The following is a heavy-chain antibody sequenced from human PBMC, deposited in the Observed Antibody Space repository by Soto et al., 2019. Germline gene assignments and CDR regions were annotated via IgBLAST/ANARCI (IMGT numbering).Heavy chain of an antibody. CDR2: INPNSGGT. V-gene: IGHV1-2*02. D-gene: IGHD2-15*01. CDR1: GYTFTGYY. J-gene: IGHJ6*02. CDR3: ARAGSSRDTSQDPGMDV. Sequence: QVQLVQSGAEVKKPGASVKVSCKASGYTFTGYYMHWVRQAPGQGLEWMGWINPNSGGTNYAQKFQGRVTMTRDTSISTAYMELSRLRSDVTAVYDCARAGSSRDTSQDPGMDVWVQGTTVTVSS.